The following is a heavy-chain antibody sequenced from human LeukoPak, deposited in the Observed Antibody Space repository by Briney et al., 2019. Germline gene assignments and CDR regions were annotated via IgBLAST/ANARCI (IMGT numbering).Heavy chain of an antibody. CDR3: AKEFSPRGHRYGDYVDY. V-gene: IGHV4-4*07. D-gene: IGHD4-17*01. Sequence: SETLSLTCTVSGGSISSYYWSWIRQPAGKGLEWIGRIYTSGSTNYNPSLKSRVTMSVDTSKNQFSLKLSSVTAEDTAVYYCAKEFSPRGHRYGDYVDYWGQGTLVTVSS. J-gene: IGHJ4*02. CDR2: IYTSGST. CDR1: GGSISSYY.